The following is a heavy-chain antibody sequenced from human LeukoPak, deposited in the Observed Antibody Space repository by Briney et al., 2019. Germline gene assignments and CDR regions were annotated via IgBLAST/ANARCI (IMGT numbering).Heavy chain of an antibody. CDR2: ISAYNGNT. J-gene: IGHJ5*02. CDR3: ARDRPQDCSSTSCYRRGNWFDP. V-gene: IGHV1-18*01. D-gene: IGHD2-2*01. Sequence: ASVKVSCKASGYTFTSYGISWVRQAPGQGLEWMGWISAYNGNTNYAQKLQGRVTMTTDTSTSTAYMELRSLRSDDTAVYYCARDRPQDCSSTSCYRRGNWFDPWGQGTLVTVSS. CDR1: GYTFTSYG.